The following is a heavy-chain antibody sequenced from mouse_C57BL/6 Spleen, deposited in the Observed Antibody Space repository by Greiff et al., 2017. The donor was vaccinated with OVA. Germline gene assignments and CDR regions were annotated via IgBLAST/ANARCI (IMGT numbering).Heavy chain of an antibody. CDR2: ISYDGSN. V-gene: IGHV3-6*01. CDR3: AREGDYYGSSYEWFAY. D-gene: IGHD1-1*01. CDR1: GYSITSGYY. J-gene: IGHJ3*01. Sequence: VQLQQSGPGLVKPSQSLSLTCSVTGYSITSGYYWNWIRQFPGNKLEWMGYISYDGSNNYNPSLKNRISITRDTSKNQFFLKLNSVTTEDTATYYCAREGDYYGSSYEWFAYWGQGTLVTVSA.